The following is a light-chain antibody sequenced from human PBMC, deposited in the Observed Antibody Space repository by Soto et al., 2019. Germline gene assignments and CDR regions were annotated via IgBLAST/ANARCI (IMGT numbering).Light chain of an antibody. J-gene: IGKJ1*01. CDR2: GAS. V-gene: IGKV1-39*01. CDR3: LQPYKLPRT. Sequence: DIPMTQSPSSLSASVGARVTITCRASLNIGDSLSWFQQKAGKPPTQLIYGASALQSGVPVRFSGSAPGTDFNLTIRNMQREDLATYYCLQPYKLPRTSGQGTKVEFK. CDR1: LNIGDS.